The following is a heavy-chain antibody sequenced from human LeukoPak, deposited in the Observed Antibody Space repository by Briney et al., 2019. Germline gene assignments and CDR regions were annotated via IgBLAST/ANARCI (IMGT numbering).Heavy chain of an antibody. CDR2: INWNSDRI. CDR1: GFTFDDYA. D-gene: IGHD3-22*01. Sequence: GGSLRLSCAASGFTFDDYAMHWVRQAPGKGLEWVSGINWNSDRIGYADSVKGRFTISRDNAKKSLYLQMNSLRAEDTALYYCTKGNSGYYSPFDYWGRGTLVTVSS. CDR3: TKGNSGYYSPFDY. J-gene: IGHJ4*02. V-gene: IGHV3-9*01.